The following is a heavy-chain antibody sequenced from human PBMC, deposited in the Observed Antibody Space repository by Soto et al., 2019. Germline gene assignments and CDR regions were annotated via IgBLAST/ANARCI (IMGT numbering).Heavy chain of an antibody. D-gene: IGHD5-18*01. Sequence: GGSLRLSCISSGFTFRTYTMNWVRQAPGKGLEWVSGIRGFSPYTFYAESVKGRFTISRDNAKNSLYLQMNSLRAEDTAVYYCARDRGYNAHDYYYNAMDVWGQGTTVTVSS. V-gene: IGHV3-21*01. CDR1: GFTFRTYT. CDR2: IRGFSPYT. J-gene: IGHJ6*02. CDR3: ARDRGYNAHDYYYNAMDV.